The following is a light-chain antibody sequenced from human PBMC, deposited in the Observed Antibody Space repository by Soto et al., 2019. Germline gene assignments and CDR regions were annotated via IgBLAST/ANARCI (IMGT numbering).Light chain of an antibody. CDR2: AAS. CDR3: QNYNWPPFT. CDR1: QGISNY. V-gene: IGKV1-27*01. Sequence: DIQMTQSPSSLSASVGDRVTISCRASQGISNYLVWYQQKPGKAPRLLIYAASSLQSGVSFRFTGSGSGTDFTLTISSLQPEDVATYYCQNYNWPPFTFGPGTKVDIK. J-gene: IGKJ3*01.